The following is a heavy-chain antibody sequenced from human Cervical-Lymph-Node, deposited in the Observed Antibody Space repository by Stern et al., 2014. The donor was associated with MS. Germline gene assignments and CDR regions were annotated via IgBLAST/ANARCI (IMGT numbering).Heavy chain of an antibody. Sequence: QVQLVQSGADVKKPGASVKVSCEASSYTFSSYGIAWVRQAPGQGLEWMGWISGYDGDTNYAPKLQGRVTLTTDPSTRTAYMEIRSLRFDDTAVYYCARAYFDSYGLDVWGQGTTVTVSS. D-gene: IGHD3-9*01. CDR2: ISGYDGDT. CDR3: ARAYFDSYGLDV. J-gene: IGHJ6*02. CDR1: SYTFSSYG. V-gene: IGHV1-18*04.